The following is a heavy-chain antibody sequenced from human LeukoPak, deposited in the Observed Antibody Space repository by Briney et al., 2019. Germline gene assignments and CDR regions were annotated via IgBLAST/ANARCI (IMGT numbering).Heavy chain of an antibody. J-gene: IGHJ5*02. CDR3: AREAFWSGYQNWFDP. Sequence: ASVKVSCKASGGTFSSYAISWVRQAPGQGLEWMGRIIPIFGTANYAQKFQGRVTITTDESTSTAYRELSSLRSEDTAVYYCAREAFWSGYQNWFDPWGQGTLVTVSS. CDR2: IIPIFGTA. D-gene: IGHD3-3*01. CDR1: GGTFSSYA. V-gene: IGHV1-69*05.